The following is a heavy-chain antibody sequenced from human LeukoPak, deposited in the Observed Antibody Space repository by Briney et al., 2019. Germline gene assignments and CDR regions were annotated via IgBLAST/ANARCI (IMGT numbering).Heavy chain of an antibody. J-gene: IGHJ4*02. D-gene: IGHD2-2*01. CDR3: ARVVGYCTTSTCSALYFDY. Sequence: SETLSLTCTVSGGSISSSSYYWGWIRQPPGKGLEWIGSIYYSGSTYYNPSLKSRVTISLDRSKNQFSLNLSSVTAADTAVYYCARVVGYCTTSTCSALYFDYWGQGTLVTVSS. CDR2: IYYSGST. V-gene: IGHV4-39*07. CDR1: GGSISSSSYY.